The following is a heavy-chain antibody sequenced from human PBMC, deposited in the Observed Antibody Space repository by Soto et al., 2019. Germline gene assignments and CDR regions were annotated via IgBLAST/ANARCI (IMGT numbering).Heavy chain of an antibody. J-gene: IGHJ4*02. D-gene: IGHD2-15*01. CDR1: GFTFSSYW. CDR2: INSDGSST. V-gene: IGHV3-74*01. Sequence: EVQLVESGGGLVQPGGSLRLSCAASGFTFSSYWMHWVRQAPGKGLVWVARINSDGSSTSYADSVKGRFTISRDNAKNTLNLQMNRLRPEDTAVYYCVRTSLVVAAATREDYWGQGTLVTVSS. CDR3: VRTSLVVAAATREDY.